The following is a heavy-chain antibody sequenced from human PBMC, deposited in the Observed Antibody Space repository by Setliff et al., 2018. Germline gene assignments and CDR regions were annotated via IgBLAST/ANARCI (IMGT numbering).Heavy chain of an antibody. CDR1: GGSIGTWY. D-gene: IGHD6-19*01. CDR2: ISYSGNS. CDR3: ATYSSGWYYFDY. J-gene: IGHJ4*02. V-gene: IGHV4-59*12. Sequence: SETLSLTCIVPGGSIGTWYWSWVRQPPGRPLEWIGYISYSGNSNYNPSLKSRVTISLDTSKSQLSLTLTPVTAADTAVYYCATYSSGWYYFDYWGQGTLVTVSS.